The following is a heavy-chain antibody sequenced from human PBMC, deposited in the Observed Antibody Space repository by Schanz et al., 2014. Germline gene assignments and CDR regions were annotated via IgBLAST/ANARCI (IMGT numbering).Heavy chain of an antibody. D-gene: IGHD6-13*01. CDR2: ISGSGAST. CDR1: GVTFSSYA. CDR3: AKDLAAVGVFDY. J-gene: IGHJ4*02. V-gene: IGHV3-23*01. Sequence: EVQLLESGGGFVQPGGSLRLSCVASGVTFSSYAMSWVRQASGKGLEWVSAISGSGASTYYADSVKGRFTISRDNSKNTLELQMNSLRAEDTAIYYCAKDLAAVGVFDYWGQGSLVTVSP.